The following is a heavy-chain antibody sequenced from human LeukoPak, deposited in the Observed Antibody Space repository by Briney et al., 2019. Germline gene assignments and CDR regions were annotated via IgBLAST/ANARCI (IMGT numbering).Heavy chain of an antibody. Sequence: GASVKVSCKASGYIFTGYGISWARQAPGQGLEWMGWINPNNGGTKYAQNFQGRVTMTRDTSISTAYMELDRLRFDDTAVYYCARDSGEVPDYWGQGTLVTVSS. CDR3: ARDSGEVPDY. V-gene: IGHV1-2*02. CDR2: INPNNGGT. CDR1: GYIFTGYG. J-gene: IGHJ4*02. D-gene: IGHD3-10*01.